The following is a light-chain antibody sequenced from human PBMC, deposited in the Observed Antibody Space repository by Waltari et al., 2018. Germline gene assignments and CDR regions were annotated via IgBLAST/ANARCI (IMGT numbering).Light chain of an antibody. Sequence: DIVMTQSPASLAVSLGERATINCKSSQSVLYSSNNKNYLAWYQQKPGQPPKLLIYWASTRESGVPDRFSGSGSGTDFTLTISSLQAEDVAVYYCQQYYSTFSTFGGGTKVEIK. J-gene: IGKJ4*01. CDR2: WAS. CDR3: QQYYSTFST. V-gene: IGKV4-1*01. CDR1: QSVLYSSNNKNY.